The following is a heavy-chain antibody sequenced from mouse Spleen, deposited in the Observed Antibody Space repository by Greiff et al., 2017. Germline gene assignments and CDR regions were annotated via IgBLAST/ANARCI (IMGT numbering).Heavy chain of an antibody. CDR3: ARSPLRTYYFDY. D-gene: IGHD1-1*01. Sequence: EVQVVESGGGLVQPGGSLSLSCAASGFTFTDYYMSWVRQPPGKALEWLGFIRNKANGYTTEYSASVKGRFTISRDNSQSILYLQMNALRAEDSATYYCARSPLRTYYFDYWGQGTTLTVSS. V-gene: IGHV7-3*01. CDR2: IRNKANGYTT. J-gene: IGHJ2*01. CDR1: GFTFTDYY.